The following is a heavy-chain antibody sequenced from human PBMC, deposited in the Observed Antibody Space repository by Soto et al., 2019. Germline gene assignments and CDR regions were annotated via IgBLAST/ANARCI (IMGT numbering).Heavy chain of an antibody. D-gene: IGHD1-1*01. V-gene: IGHV1-18*01. CDR2: ISAYNGNT. Sequence: ASVKVSCKASGYTFTSYGISWVRQAPGQGLEWMGWISAYNGNTNYAQKFQGRLTLTEDTSAETAYMELRSLRSEDTAVYYFFRVRRKGATWYNFYCMDVWGQGTPVPVSS. CDR3: FRVRRKGATWYNFYCMDV. J-gene: IGHJ6*02. CDR1: GYTFTSYG.